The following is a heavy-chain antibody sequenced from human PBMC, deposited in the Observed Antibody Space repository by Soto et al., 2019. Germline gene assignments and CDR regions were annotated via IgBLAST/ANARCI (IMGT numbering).Heavy chain of an antibody. CDR2: IYYSGST. V-gene: IGHV4-39*01. J-gene: IGHJ4*02. CDR3: ARQRTSVVTQAYFDS. Sequence: ETLSLTCTVTGDSINNRSYRWGWIRQPPGKGLEWIGSIYYSGSTYNNPSLKSRVSMSVDTSKNQFSLKLRSVTAAGTALYYCARQRTSVVTQAYFDSWGQGSLVTVSS. D-gene: IGHD2-21*02. CDR1: GDSINNRSYR.